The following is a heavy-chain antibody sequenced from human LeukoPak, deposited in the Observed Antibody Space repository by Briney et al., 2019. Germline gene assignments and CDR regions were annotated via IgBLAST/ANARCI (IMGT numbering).Heavy chain of an antibody. CDR2: IIPIFGTA. V-gene: IGHV1-69*13. J-gene: IGHJ4*02. CDR3: ARDRGIFGVAFDY. CDR1: GGTFSSYA. Sequence: ASVKVSCKASGGTFSSYAISWVRQAPGQGLEWMGGIIPIFGTANYAQKFQGRVTITADESTSTAYMELSSLRSEDTAVYYCARDRGIFGVAFDYWGQGTLVTVSS. D-gene: IGHD3-3*01.